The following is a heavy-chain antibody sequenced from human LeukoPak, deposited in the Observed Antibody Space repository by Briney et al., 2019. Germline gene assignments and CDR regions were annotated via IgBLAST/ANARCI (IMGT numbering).Heavy chain of an antibody. Sequence: SETLSLTCTVSGGSISSYYWSWTRQPPGKGLEWIGYIYYSGSTNYNPSLKSRVTMSVDTSKNQFSLKLSSVTAADTAVYYCARGRITTIYGGTPKYYFDYWGQGTLVTVSS. D-gene: IGHD4-23*01. J-gene: IGHJ4*02. CDR3: ARGRITTIYGGTPKYYFDY. V-gene: IGHV4-59*12. CDR1: GGSISSYY. CDR2: IYYSGST.